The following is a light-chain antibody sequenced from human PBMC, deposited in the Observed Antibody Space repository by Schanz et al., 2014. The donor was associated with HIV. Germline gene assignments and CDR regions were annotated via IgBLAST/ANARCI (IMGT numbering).Light chain of an antibody. Sequence: QSALTQPASVSGSPGQSITISCTGTSSDVGGYKYVAWDQQPAGKAPKLMSFDVSNRPSGVSYRFSGSKSGNTASLTISGLQAEDEADYYCSSYRSGSPLWVFGGGTKLTVL. J-gene: IGLJ3*02. CDR2: DVS. CDR1: SSDVGGYKY. CDR3: SSYRSGSPLWV. V-gene: IGLV2-14*01.